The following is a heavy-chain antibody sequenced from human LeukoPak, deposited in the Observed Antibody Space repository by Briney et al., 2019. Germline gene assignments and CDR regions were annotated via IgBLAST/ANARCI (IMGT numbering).Heavy chain of an antibody. CDR1: GFTFSSYA. CDR3: AKDSEPTWLDSSSSRFDY. D-gene: IGHD6-6*01. CDR2: ISGSGGST. V-gene: IGHV3-23*01. Sequence: GGSLRLSCAASGFTFSSYAMSWVRQAPGKGLEWVSAISGSGGSTYYADSVKGRFTISRDNSKNTLYLQMNSLRAEDTAVYYCAKDSEPTWLDSSSSRFDYWGQGTLVTVSS. J-gene: IGHJ4*02.